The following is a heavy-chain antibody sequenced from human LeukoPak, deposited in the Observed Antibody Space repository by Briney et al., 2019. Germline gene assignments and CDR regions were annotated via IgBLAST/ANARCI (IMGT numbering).Heavy chain of an antibody. J-gene: IGHJ6*03. D-gene: IGHD3-10*01. CDR2: ITSSSRDI. CDR3: AAPGLGSGNYNFYFYMDV. CDR1: GFDFSGYS. Sequence: GGSLRLSCVGSGFDFSGYSINWVRQAPGRGLEWVSSITSSSRDIYYADSLAGRFTISRDNAKNSVYLQMDSLRAEDTAVYYCAAPGLGSGNYNFYFYMDVWGKGTTVTVSS. V-gene: IGHV3-21*01.